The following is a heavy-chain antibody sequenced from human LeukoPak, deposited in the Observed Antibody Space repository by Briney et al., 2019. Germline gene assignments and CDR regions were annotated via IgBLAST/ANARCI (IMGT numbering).Heavy chain of an antibody. J-gene: IGHJ4*02. D-gene: IGHD6-19*01. V-gene: IGHV4-59*11. CDR2: IYYSGNT. CDR3: ARINSGWYFDY. Sequence: SETLSLTCIVSGVSISSHYWTWIRPPPGKGLEYIGYIYYSGNTNYNPSLKSRGTISVDRSKNQFSLKLTSVTAEDTAVCYCARINSGWYFDYWGQGTLVTVSS. CDR1: GVSISSHY.